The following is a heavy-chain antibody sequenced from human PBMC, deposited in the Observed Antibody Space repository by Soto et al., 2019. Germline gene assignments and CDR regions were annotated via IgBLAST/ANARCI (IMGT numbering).Heavy chain of an antibody. V-gene: IGHV4-59*12. D-gene: IGHD6-25*01. J-gene: IGHJ3*02. Sequence: SETLSLTCVVSGGSLSSYYWSWIRQPPGKGLEWIGYIYYSGSTNYNPSLKSRVTVSVDASKNQFSLKLSSVTAADTAVYFCAGEPKGGPAAGAIEIWGQGTMVTVSS. CDR2: IYYSGST. CDR3: AGEPKGGPAAGAIEI. CDR1: GGSLSSYY.